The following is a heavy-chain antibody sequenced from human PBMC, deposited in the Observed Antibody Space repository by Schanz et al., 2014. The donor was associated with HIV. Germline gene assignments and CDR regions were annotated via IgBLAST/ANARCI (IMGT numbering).Heavy chain of an antibody. CDR2: FNVMLSKI. Sequence: QVQLVQSGAEVKKTGSSVKVSCKASGGTFRSNAITWVRQAPGQGLEWIGHFNVMLSKINSAQKFQGRVSMTADPSTNTAYMEMRGLRFEDTAVYYCAKDDNHDVEYWGRGTLVTVSS. CDR3: AKDDNHDVEY. V-gene: IGHV1-69*01. CDR1: GGTFRSNA. D-gene: IGHD1-1*01. J-gene: IGHJ4*02.